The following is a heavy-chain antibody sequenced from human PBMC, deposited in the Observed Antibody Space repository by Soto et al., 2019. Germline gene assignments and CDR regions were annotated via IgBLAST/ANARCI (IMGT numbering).Heavy chain of an antibody. Sequence: ASVKVSCKASGYTFTSYGISWVRQAPGQGLEWMGWISAYNGNTNYAQKLQGRVTMTTDTSTSTAYMELRSLRSDDTAVYYCGRDLSGTYYDFWSGYRYDYWGQGTLVTVSS. CDR3: GRDLSGTYYDFWSGYRYDY. CDR2: ISAYNGNT. D-gene: IGHD3-3*01. J-gene: IGHJ4*02. V-gene: IGHV1-18*01. CDR1: GYTFTSYG.